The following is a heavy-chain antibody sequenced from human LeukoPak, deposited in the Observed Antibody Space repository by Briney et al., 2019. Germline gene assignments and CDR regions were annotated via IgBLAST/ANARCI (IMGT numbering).Heavy chain of an antibody. CDR3: ARAGYDSSGYYRTRFDY. CDR1: GFTFSRYS. D-gene: IGHD3-22*01. CDR2: ISSSSSYI. J-gene: IGHJ4*02. V-gene: IGHV3-21*01. Sequence: GGSLRLSCAASGFTFSRYSMSWVRQAPGKGLEWVSSISSSSSYIYYADSLKGRFTVSRDNSENTLYLQMNSLRPEDTAVYYCARAGYDSSGYYRTRFDYWGQGTLVTVSS.